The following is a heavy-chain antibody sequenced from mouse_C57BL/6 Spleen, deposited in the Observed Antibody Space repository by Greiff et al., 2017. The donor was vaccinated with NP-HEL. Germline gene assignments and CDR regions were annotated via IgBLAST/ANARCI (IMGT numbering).Heavy chain of an antibody. CDR2: ISGGGGNT. V-gene: IGHV5-9*01. CDR3: ARHEDDYFDY. Sequence: EVQVVESGGGLVKPGGSLKLSCAASGFTFSSYTMSWVRQTPGQRLEWVATISGGGGNTYYPDSVKGRFTISRDNAKNTLYLQMSSLRSEDAALYYCARHEDDYFDYWGQGTTLTVSS. J-gene: IGHJ2*01. CDR1: GFTFSSYT.